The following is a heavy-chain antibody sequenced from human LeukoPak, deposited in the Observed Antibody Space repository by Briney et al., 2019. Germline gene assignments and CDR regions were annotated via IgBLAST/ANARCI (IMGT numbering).Heavy chain of an antibody. D-gene: IGHD1-1*01. CDR1: GFSFSSYA. CDR2: ISGRGDTT. V-gene: IGHV3-23*01. Sequence: GGSLRLSCAASGFSFSSYAMSWVRHAPGKGLEWVSVISGRGDTTNYADSAKGRFTISRDNSKNTLYLHLNSLRVEDTAVYYCAGSLDFDYWGQGTLVTVSS. CDR3: AGSLDFDY. J-gene: IGHJ4*02.